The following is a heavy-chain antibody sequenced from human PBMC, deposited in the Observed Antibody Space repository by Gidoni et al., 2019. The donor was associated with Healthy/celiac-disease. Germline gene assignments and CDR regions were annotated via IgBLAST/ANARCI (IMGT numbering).Heavy chain of an antibody. V-gene: IGHV3-21*03. J-gene: IGHJ6*03. D-gene: IGHD2-15*01. Sequence: VRQAPGKGLEWVSSISSSSSYIYYADSVKGRFTISRDNAKNSLYLQMNSLRAEDTAVYYCASLIVVVVDHMDVWGKGTTVTVSS. CDR3: ASLIVVVVDHMDV. CDR2: ISSSSSYI.